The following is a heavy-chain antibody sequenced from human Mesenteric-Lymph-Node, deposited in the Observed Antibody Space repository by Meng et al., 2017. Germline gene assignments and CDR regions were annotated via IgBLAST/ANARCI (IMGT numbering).Heavy chain of an antibody. D-gene: IGHD3-22*01. CDR2: IIPIFGTA. CDR3: ARESMIVVVDYYGMDV. Sequence: SVKVSCKASGGTFSSYAISWVRQAPGQGLEWMGGIIPIFGTANYAQKFQGRVTITADKSTSTAYMELSSLRSEDTAVYYCARESMIVVVDYYGMDVWGQGTTVTVSS. V-gene: IGHV1-69*06. J-gene: IGHJ6*02. CDR1: GGTFSSYA.